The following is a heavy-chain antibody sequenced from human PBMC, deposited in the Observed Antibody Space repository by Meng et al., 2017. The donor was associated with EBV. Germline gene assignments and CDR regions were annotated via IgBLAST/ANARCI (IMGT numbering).Heavy chain of an antibody. CDR1: GGSVNGYF. CDR3: ARVSPKRYFDYLAPPDY. V-gene: IGHV4-34*01. D-gene: IGHD3-9*01. Sequence: QVQLQQWGAGLLKPSETLSSTCAVYGGSVNGYFWSWIRQPPGKGLEWIGVLHHSGSTNYNPSLKSRLRISVDTSKNQFSLNLTSVTAADTAVYYCARVSPKRYFDYLAPPDYWGQGTLVTVSS. CDR2: LHHSGST. J-gene: IGHJ4*02.